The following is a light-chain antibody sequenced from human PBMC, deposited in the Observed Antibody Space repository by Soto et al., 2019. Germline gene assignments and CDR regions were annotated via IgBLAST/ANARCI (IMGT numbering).Light chain of an antibody. V-gene: IGKV3-20*01. J-gene: IGKJ1*01. CDR1: QSVSSSY. CDR3: QEYGSSPKT. CDR2: GAS. Sequence: EIVLTQSPGTLSLSPGERATLSCRASQSVSSSYLAWYQQKPGQAPRLLIYGASSRATGIPDRFSGSGSGTDFTLTISRLEPEDFAVNYCQEYGSSPKTFGLGTKVEIK.